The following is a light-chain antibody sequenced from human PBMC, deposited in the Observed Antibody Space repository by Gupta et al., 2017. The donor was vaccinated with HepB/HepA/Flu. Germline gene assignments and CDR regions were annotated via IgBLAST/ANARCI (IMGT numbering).Light chain of an antibody. V-gene: IGKV2-28*01. Sequence: DIVMTQSPLSLPVTPGEPASISCRSSQSLLHSNGYKYLDWYLQKPGQSPQLLIYLGSSRASGVPDRFSGSGSGTDFTLKISRVEAEDVGIYYCMQALQTPLTFGQGTKLEIK. CDR3: MQALQTPLT. CDR2: LGS. CDR1: QSLLHSNGYKY. J-gene: IGKJ2*01.